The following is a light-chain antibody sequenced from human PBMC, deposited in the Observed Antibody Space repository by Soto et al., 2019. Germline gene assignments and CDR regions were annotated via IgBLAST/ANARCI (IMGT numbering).Light chain of an antibody. CDR3: QQLNRYPFT. CDR1: QSMGSN. J-gene: IGKJ5*01. Sequence: EIAMTKSPATMSVSPWEIATLTCRASQSMGSNVAWSQRKPGQAPRLLSEGASSRATGIPDRCSGSGSGTDFTLTISRLEPEDFATYYCQQLNRYPFTFGQGTRLEIK. CDR2: GAS. V-gene: IGKV3D-15*01.